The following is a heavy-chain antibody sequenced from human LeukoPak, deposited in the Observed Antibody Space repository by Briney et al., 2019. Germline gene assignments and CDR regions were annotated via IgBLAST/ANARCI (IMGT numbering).Heavy chain of an antibody. Sequence: SETLSLTCAVYGGSFSGYYWSWIRQPPGKGLEWIGEINHSGSTNYNPSLKSRVTISVDTSKNQFSLKLSSVTAAGTAVYYCARVQGTLLRFLEWYVYGMDVWGQGTTVTVSS. CDR1: GGSFSGYY. CDR2: INHSGST. D-gene: IGHD3-3*01. J-gene: IGHJ6*02. V-gene: IGHV4-34*01. CDR3: ARVQGTLLRFLEWYVYGMDV.